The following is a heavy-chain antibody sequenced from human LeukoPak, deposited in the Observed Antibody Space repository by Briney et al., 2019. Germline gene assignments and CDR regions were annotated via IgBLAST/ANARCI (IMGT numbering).Heavy chain of an antibody. J-gene: IGHJ5*02. CDR2: ISYDGSNK. Sequence: GGSLRLSCAASGFTFSSYAMHWVRQAPGKGLEWVAVISYDGSNKYYADSVKGRFTISRDNSKNTLYLQMNSLRAEDTAVYYCARDESSYYDFWSGYSANRWFDPWGQGTLVTVSS. CDR1: GFTFSSYA. CDR3: ARDESSYYDFWSGYSANRWFDP. D-gene: IGHD3-3*01. V-gene: IGHV3-30-3*01.